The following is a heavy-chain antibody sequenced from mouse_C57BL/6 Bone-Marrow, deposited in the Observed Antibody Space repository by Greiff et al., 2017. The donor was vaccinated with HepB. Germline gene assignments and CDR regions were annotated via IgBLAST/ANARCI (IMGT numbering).Heavy chain of an antibody. CDR2: ISDGGSYT. CDR1: GFTFSSYA. V-gene: IGHV5-4*01. D-gene: IGHD2-12*01. J-gene: IGHJ2*01. Sequence: EVQGVESGGGLVKPGGSLKLSCAASGFTFSSYAMSWVRQTPEKRLEWVATISDGGSYTYYPDNVKGRFTISRDNAKNNLYLQMSHLKSEDTAMYYCARDGSYDGRGTVRWGQGTTLTVSS. CDR3: ARDGSYDGRGTVR.